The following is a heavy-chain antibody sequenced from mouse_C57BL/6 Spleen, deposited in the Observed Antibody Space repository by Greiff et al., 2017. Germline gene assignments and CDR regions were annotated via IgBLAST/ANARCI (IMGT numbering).Heavy chain of an antibody. Sequence: VQLQQSGAELVRPGASVKLSCTASGFNINDDYMHWVKQRPEQGLEWIGWIDPANGDTEYASKFQGKATITADTSSNTAYLQLSSLTSEDTVVYYCTPITTVVADGYFDVWGTEGTGTVS. CDR1: GFNINDDY. V-gene: IGHV14-4*01. D-gene: IGHD1-1*01. CDR2: IDPANGDT. J-gene: IGHJ1*03. CDR3: TPITTVVADGYFDV.